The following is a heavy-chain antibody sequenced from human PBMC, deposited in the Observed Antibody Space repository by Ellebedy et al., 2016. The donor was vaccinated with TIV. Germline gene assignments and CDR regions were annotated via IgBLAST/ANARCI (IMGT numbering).Heavy chain of an antibody. CDR2: IYYSGST. Sequence: SETLSLXXTVSGGSISSGDYYWSWIRQPPGKGLEWIGYIYYSGSTNYNPSLKSRVTISVDTSKNQFSLKLSSVTAADTAVYYCAREVRGVIGRAGMDVWGQGTTVTVSS. J-gene: IGHJ6*02. D-gene: IGHD3-10*01. CDR1: GGSISSGDYY. CDR3: AREVRGVIGRAGMDV. V-gene: IGHV4-61*08.